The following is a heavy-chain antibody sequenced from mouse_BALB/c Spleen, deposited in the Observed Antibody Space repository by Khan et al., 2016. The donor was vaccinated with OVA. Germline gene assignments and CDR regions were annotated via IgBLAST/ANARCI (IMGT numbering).Heavy chain of an antibody. CDR2: IGYRGST. V-gene: IGHV3-2*02. J-gene: IGHJ3*01. CDR3: ARLGPGFSY. D-gene: IGHD4-1*01. CDR1: GYSITTDYA. Sequence: EVQLQESGPGLVKPSQSLSLTCTVSGYSITTDYAWNWIRQFPGNKLEWMGYIGYRGSTSYNPSLKSRISITRDPSKNQFFLQLNSVTTEDTVTFYCARLGPGFSYWGQGTLVTVSA.